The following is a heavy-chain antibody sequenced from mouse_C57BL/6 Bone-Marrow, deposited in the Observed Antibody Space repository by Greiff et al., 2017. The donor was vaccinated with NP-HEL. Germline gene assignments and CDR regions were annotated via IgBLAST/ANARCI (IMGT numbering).Heavy chain of an antibody. Sequence: EVKLVESGGGLVKPGGSLKLSCAASGFTFSDYGMHWVRQAPEKGLEWVAYISSGSSTIYYAGTVKGRFTITRDNAKNTLFLQMTSLRSEDTAMYYCARWDYDWFAYWGQGTLVTVSA. CDR3: ARWDYDWFAY. V-gene: IGHV5-17*01. CDR1: GFTFSDYG. D-gene: IGHD2-4*01. J-gene: IGHJ3*01. CDR2: ISSGSSTI.